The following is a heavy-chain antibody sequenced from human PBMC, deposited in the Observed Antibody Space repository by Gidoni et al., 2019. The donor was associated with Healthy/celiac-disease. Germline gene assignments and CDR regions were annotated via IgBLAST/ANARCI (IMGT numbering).Heavy chain of an antibody. D-gene: IGHD3-22*01. J-gene: IGHJ3*02. V-gene: IGHV3-23*01. CDR3: AKSYYYDSSGYYLDAFDI. CDR2: ISGSGGST. CDR1: GFTFSSYA. Sequence: EVQLLVSGGGLVQPGGSLRLSCAASGFTFSSYAMSWVRQAPGKGLEWVSAISGSGGSTYYADSVKGRFTISRDNSKNTLYLQMNSLRAEDTAVYYCAKSYYYDSSGYYLDAFDIWGQGTMVTVSS.